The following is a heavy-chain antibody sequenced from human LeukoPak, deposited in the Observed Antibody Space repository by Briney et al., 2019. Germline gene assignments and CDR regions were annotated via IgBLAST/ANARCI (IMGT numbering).Heavy chain of an antibody. D-gene: IGHD1-7*01. CDR2: TSATGAGT. CDR3: AKSTGNYAGGFDY. J-gene: IGHJ4*02. CDR1: GFAFNTYA. V-gene: IGHV3-23*01. Sequence: GGSLRVSCAASGFAFNTYAMTWVRQAPGKGLEWVSVTSATGAGTYYADSVKGRFSISRDNAKNTLYLQMNSLRAEDTAIYYCAKSTGNYAGGFDYWGQGTLVTVSS.